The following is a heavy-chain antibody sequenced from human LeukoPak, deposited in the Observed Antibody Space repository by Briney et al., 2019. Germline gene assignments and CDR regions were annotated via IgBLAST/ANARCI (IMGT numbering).Heavy chain of an antibody. D-gene: IGHD4/OR15-4a*01. J-gene: IGHJ3*01. V-gene: IGHV3-64*01. Sequence: PGGSLRLSCAASGITFSNYAMHWVRQAPGKGLQHVSAISSNGGSTYYANSVKGRFTISRDNSKNNLYLQMGSLRAEDMAVYYCARVGASLPDAFDVWGQGTMVTVSS. CDR3: ARVGASLPDAFDV. CDR1: GITFSNYA. CDR2: ISSNGGST.